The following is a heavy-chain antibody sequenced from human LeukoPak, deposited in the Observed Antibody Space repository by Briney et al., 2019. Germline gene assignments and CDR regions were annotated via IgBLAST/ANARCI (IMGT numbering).Heavy chain of an antibody. CDR1: GYTFTSYG. CDR2: ISGNNGNT. J-gene: IGHJ4*02. V-gene: IGHV1-18*01. Sequence: ASVKVSCKPSGYTFTSYGISWVRQAPGQGLEWMGWISGNNGNTNYAQKVQGRVTMTTDTSTSTAYMELRSLRSDDTAVYYCARGRAAGTFWLDYWGQGTLVTVSS. CDR3: ARGRAAGTFWLDY. D-gene: IGHD6-13*01.